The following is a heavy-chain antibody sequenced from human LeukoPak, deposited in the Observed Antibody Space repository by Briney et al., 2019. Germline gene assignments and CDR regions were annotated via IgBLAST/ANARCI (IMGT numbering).Heavy chain of an antibody. Sequence: SGGSLRLSCAASGFTFSDYYMSWIRQAPGKGLEWVSYISSSGSTIYYADSVKGRFTISRDNAKNSLYLQMNSLRAEDTAVYYCARVTPHYYDSLDYWGQGTLVTVSS. J-gene: IGHJ4*02. CDR1: GFTFSDYY. CDR2: ISSSGSTI. V-gene: IGHV3-11*01. CDR3: ARVTPHYYDSLDY. D-gene: IGHD3-22*01.